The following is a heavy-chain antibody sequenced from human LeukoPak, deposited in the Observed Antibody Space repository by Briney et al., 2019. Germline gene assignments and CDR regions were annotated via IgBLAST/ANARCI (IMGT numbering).Heavy chain of an antibody. Sequence: PGSSLRLSCAASGFTFDDYGMHWVRQAPGKGLEWVSGISWNSGSIGYADSVKGRFTISRDNANNSLYLQMNSLRAEDTALYYCAKDMVSRLRRDYYMDVWGQGTLVTVSS. CDR3: AKDMVSRLRRDYYMDV. CDR2: ISWNSGSI. J-gene: IGHJ4*02. CDR1: GFTFDDYG. V-gene: IGHV3-9*01. D-gene: IGHD4-23*01.